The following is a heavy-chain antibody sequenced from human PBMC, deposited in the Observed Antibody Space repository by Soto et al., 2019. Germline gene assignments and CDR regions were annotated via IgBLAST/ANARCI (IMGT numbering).Heavy chain of an antibody. CDR2: ISYRGSP. D-gene: IGHD6-25*01. Sequence: QVQLQESGPGLVKPSQTLSLTCPVSGGSISSGGYYWSWIRQPPGKGREWVGYISYRGSPYYNPSLKGRVTISVDTSKNQFSLKLSSVTAADTAVYYCARDLCGPPSCGMDVWGQGTTVTVSS. CDR1: GGSISSGGYY. V-gene: IGHV4-31*03. CDR3: ARDLCGPPSCGMDV. J-gene: IGHJ6*02.